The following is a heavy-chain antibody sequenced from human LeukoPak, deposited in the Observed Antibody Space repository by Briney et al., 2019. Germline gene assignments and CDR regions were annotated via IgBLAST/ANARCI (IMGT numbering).Heavy chain of an antibody. CDR2: ISYSGST. V-gene: IGHV4-39*01. CDR1: GGSINSGNYL. J-gene: IGHJ4*02. D-gene: IGHD3-22*01. Sequence: SETLSLTCTVSGGSINSGNYLWGWIRQPPGKGLEWIGSISYSGSTYYNPSLKSRVTMSVDTSKNQFSLKVRSVTAPDTAVYYCARLQYYDSRGYYYGFDCWGQGTLVTVSS. CDR3: ARLQYYDSRGYYYGFDC.